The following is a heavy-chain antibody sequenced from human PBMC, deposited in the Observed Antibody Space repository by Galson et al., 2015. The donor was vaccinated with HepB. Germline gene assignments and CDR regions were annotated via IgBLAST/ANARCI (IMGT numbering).Heavy chain of an antibody. J-gene: IGHJ2*01. CDR2: ISYDGRNE. V-gene: IGHV3-30*04. Sequence: SLRLSCAASGFTFSNYAMHWVRQAPGKGLEWVTVISYDGRNEYYADSVKGRFTISRDNSKNTLYLQMNSLRAEDRAVYYCARGAGGHNWYFDLWGRGTLVTVSS. CDR3: ARGAGGHNWYFDL. D-gene: IGHD4-23*01. CDR1: GFTFSNYA.